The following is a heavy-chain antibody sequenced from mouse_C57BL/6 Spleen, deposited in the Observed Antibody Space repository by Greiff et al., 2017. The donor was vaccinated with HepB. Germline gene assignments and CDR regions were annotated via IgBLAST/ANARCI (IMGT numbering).Heavy chain of an antibody. CDR3: ARKWARSSFYWYFDV. CDR1: GYTFTSYW. J-gene: IGHJ1*03. V-gene: IGHV1-61*01. CDR2: IYPSDSET. Sequence: QVQLQQPGAELVRPGSSVKLSCKASGYTFTSYWMDWVKQRPGQGLEWIGNIYPSDSETHYNQKFKDKATLTVDKSSSTAYMQLSSLTSEDSAVYYCARKWARSSFYWYFDVWGTGTTVTVSS. D-gene: IGHD1-1*01.